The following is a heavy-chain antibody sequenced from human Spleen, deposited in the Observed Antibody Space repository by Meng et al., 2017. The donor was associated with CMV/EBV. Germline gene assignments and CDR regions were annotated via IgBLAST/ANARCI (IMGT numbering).Heavy chain of an antibody. Sequence: SLKISCAASGFTLSSYWMNWVRQAPGKGLEWVSGISWNSGSIDYADSVKGRFTISRDNAKNYLYLQMNSLRVDDTALYYCAKVGPAAIGNAFDIWGQGTVVTVSS. CDR2: ISWNSGSI. CDR1: GFTLSSYW. D-gene: IGHD2-2*01. CDR3: AKVGPAAIGNAFDI. J-gene: IGHJ3*02. V-gene: IGHV3-9*01.